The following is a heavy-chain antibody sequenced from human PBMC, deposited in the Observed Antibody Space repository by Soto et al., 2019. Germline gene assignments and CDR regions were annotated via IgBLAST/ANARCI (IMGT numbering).Heavy chain of an antibody. CDR2: IYPGDSDT. J-gene: IGHJ6*02. Sequence: GESLKISCDGSGYSFTSYWIGLVLQMPGKGLEWMGIIYPGDSDTRYSPSFQGQVTISADKSISTAYLQWSSLKASDTAMYYCARQTLGTVTTPYYYYGMDVWGQGTTVTVSS. CDR1: GYSFTSYW. D-gene: IGHD4-17*01. V-gene: IGHV5-51*01. CDR3: ARQTLGTVTTPYYYYGMDV.